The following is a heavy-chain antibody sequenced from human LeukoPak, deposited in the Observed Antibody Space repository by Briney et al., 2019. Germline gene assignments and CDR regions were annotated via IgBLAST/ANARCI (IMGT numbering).Heavy chain of an antibody. CDR1: GFTFGSYA. CDR2: ISGSGGST. Sequence: PGGSLRLSCAASGFTFGSYAMSWVRQAPGKGLEWVSAISGSGGSTYYADSVKGRFTISRDNSKNTLYLQMNSLRAEDTAVYYCAKAALGYYDSSGYYYDGDDAFDIWGQGTMVTVSS. CDR3: AKAALGYYDSSGYYYDGDDAFDI. D-gene: IGHD3-22*01. J-gene: IGHJ3*02. V-gene: IGHV3-23*01.